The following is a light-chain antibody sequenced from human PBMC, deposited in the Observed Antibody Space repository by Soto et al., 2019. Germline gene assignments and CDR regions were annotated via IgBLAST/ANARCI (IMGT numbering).Light chain of an antibody. Sequence: QSVLTQPPSVSGAPGQRVTISCTGSSSNIGAGYDVHWYQQLPGTAPKLLIYGNSNRPSGVPDRFSGSKSGTSASLAITMLQADDEADYYCQSYDSSLSGHVXGTRTTSPS. J-gene: IGLJ1*01. CDR2: GNS. CDR3: QSYDSSLSGHV. CDR1: SSNIGAGYD. V-gene: IGLV1-40*01.